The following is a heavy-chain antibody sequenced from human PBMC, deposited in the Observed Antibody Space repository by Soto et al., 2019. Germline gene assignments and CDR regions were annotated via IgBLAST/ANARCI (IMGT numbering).Heavy chain of an antibody. D-gene: IGHD2-15*01. CDR2: SNHSGYT. V-gene: IGHV4-34*01. Sequence: QVQLQQWGAGLLRASETLSLTCAVSGGSFSGYYWSWIRQPPGKGPEWIGKSNHSGYTKNNSSLKSRVTISVDTSKNQFSLKLSSVTAADTAVYYCARGPVAINFIYYNAMDVWGQGTTVTVSS. CDR3: ARGPVAINFIYYNAMDV. CDR1: GGSFSGYY. J-gene: IGHJ6*02.